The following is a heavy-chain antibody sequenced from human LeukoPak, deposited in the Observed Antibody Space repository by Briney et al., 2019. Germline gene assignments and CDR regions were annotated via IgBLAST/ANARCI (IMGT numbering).Heavy chain of an antibody. Sequence: SETLSLTCTVSGGSISSYYWSWIRQPPGKGLEWIGYIYYSGSTNYNPSLKSRVTISVDTSKNQFSLKLSSVTAADTAVYYCARGDDFWSGYYRYFDYWDQGTLVTVSS. CDR1: GGSISSYY. CDR3: ARGDDFWSGYYRYFDY. CDR2: IYYSGST. V-gene: IGHV4-59*12. D-gene: IGHD3-3*01. J-gene: IGHJ4*02.